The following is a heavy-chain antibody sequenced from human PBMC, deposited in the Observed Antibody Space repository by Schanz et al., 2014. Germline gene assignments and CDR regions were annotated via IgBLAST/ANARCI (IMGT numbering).Heavy chain of an antibody. CDR1: GFTLSNYA. CDR3: ARGGPAYYFDD. Sequence: EMQLLESGGGLAQPGGSLRLSCAASGFTLSNYAMSWVRQAPGKGLEWVSALSEGGGGTHYADSVRGRFTISRDKSKNTVYIQMNSLRAEDTAVYYCARGGPAYYFDDWGQGTLVTVSS. CDR2: LSEGGGGT. V-gene: IGHV3-23*01. J-gene: IGHJ4*02.